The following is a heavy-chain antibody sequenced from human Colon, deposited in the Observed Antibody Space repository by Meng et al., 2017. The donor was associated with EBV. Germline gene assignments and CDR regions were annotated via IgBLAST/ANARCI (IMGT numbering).Heavy chain of an antibody. CDR2: MNPDSGNT. V-gene: IGHV1-8*01. CDR1: GYTFTNFD. CDR3: ARGLQGTNWFDP. Sequence: VQLVQSGAEVKKPGASVRLSCETSGYTFTNFDINWVRQAAGQGLEWMGWMNPDSGNTGYARNFQGRVSMTRDTSRNTAYMELRGLTYEDTAIYYCARGLQGTNWFDPWGQGTLVTVSS. J-gene: IGHJ5*02.